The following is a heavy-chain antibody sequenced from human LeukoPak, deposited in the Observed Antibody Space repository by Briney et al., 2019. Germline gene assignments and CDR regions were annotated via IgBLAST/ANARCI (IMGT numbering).Heavy chain of an antibody. CDR3: ARHSGFYGDYGQR. J-gene: IGHJ1*01. CDR2: IYYSGST. Sequence: PSETLSLTCTVSGGSISSYYWSWIRQPPGKGLEWIGYIYYSGSTNYNPSLKSRVTISVDTSKNQFSLKLSSVTAADTAVYYCARHSGFYGDYGQRWGQGTLVTVSS. V-gene: IGHV4-59*01. CDR1: GGSISSYY. D-gene: IGHD4-17*01.